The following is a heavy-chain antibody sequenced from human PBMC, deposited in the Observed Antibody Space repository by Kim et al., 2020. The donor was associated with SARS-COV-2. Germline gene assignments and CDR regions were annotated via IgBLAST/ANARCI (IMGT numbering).Heavy chain of an antibody. CDR3: AREFIYGDYGDDAFDI. D-gene: IGHD4-17*01. CDR2: ISSSSSYI. J-gene: IGHJ3*02. V-gene: IGHV3-21*01. CDR1: GFTFSSYS. Sequence: GGSLRLSCAASGFTFSSYSMNWVRQAPGKGLEWVSSISSSSSYIYYADSVKGRFTISRDNAKNSLYLQMNSLRAEDTAVYYCAREFIYGDYGDDAFDIWGQGTMVTVSS.